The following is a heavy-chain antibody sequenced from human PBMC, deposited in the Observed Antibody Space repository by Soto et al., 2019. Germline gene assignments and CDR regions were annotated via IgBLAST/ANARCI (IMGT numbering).Heavy chain of an antibody. CDR3: ARQGFGPLHGLVDV. J-gene: IGHJ6*02. CDR2: VHHSWGS. V-gene: IGHV4-59*08. CDR1: GGSISSYY. D-gene: IGHD3-10*01. Sequence: QVQLQESGPGLVKPSETLSLSCTVSGGSISSYYWSWFRQSPGKRMEWIGYVHHSWGSSYNPSLQGRFAISLDTSTSQFSLKVTSVTATDTAVYYCARQGFGPLHGLVDVWGQGTTVTVSS.